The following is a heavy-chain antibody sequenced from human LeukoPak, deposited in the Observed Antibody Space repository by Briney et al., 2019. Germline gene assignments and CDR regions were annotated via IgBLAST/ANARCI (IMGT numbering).Heavy chain of an antibody. CDR2: ISGSGGST. V-gene: IGHV3-23*01. D-gene: IGHD3-22*01. J-gene: IGHJ4*02. CDR3: AKVADYYDSSGYYY. CDR1: GFTFYSYA. Sequence: GSLRLSCAASGFTFYSYAMNWVRQAPGKGLEWVLAISGSGGSTYYADSVKGRFTISRDNSKNTLYLQMNSLRAEDTAVYYCAKVADYYDSSGYYYWGQGTLVTVSS.